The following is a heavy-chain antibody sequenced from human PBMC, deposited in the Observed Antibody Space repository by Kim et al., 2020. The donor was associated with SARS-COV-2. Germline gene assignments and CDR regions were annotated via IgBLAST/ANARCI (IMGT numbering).Heavy chain of an antibody. CDR3: ARVLGHVLLWFGEFPRYFDL. CDR2: IYHSGST. D-gene: IGHD3-10*01. Sequence: SETLSLTCAVSGGSISSSNWWSWVRQPPGKGLEWIGEIYHSGSTNYNPSLKSRVTISVDKSKNQFSLKLSSVTAADTAVYYCARVLGHVLLWFGEFPRYFDLWGRGTLVTVSS. J-gene: IGHJ2*01. CDR1: GGSISSSNW. V-gene: IGHV4-4*02.